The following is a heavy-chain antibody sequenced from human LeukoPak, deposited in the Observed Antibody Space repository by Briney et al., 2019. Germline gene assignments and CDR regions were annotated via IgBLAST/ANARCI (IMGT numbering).Heavy chain of an antibody. D-gene: IGHD3-22*01. Sequence: ASVKVSCKVSGYTLTELSMHWVRQAPGKGLEWMGGFDPEDGETIYAQKFQGRVTMTEDTSTDTAYMELSSLRSEDTAVYYCATAVVPYYYDSSPQPVDYWGQGTLVTVSS. J-gene: IGHJ4*02. CDR1: GYTLTELS. CDR3: ATAVVPYYYDSSPQPVDY. V-gene: IGHV1-24*01. CDR2: FDPEDGET.